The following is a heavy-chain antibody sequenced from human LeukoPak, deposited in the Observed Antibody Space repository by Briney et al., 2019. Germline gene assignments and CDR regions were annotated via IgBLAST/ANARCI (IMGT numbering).Heavy chain of an antibody. CDR2: ISAYNGNT. V-gene: IGHV1-18*01. Sequence: ASVKVSCKASGGTFSSYAISWVRQAPRQGLEWMGWISAYNGNTNYAQKLQGRVTMTTDTSTSTAYMELRSLRSDDTAVYYCARDFYYDSTFGDYWGQGTLVTVSS. D-gene: IGHD3-22*01. CDR3: ARDFYYDSTFGDY. J-gene: IGHJ4*02. CDR1: GGTFSSYA.